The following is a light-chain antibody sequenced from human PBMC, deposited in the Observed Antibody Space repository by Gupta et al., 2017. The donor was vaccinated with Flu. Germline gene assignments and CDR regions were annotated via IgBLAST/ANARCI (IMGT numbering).Light chain of an antibody. J-gene: IGKJ2*01. CDR2: DAS. CDR1: QSVGTY. CDR3: QKRSNWPPYT. V-gene: IGKV3-11*01. Sequence: PSPALLSSSPGERATLSCRASQSVGTYLAWYQQKPGQTPRLLIYDASNRSTGIPARFSGSGSGTDFTLTISSLEPEDFAVYYCQKRSNWPPYTFGQGTRLEIK.